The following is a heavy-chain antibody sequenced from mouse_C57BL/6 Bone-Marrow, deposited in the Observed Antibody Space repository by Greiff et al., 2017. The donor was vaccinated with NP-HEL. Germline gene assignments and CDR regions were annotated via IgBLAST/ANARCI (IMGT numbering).Heavy chain of an antibody. J-gene: IGHJ4*01. CDR3: ARDYGSFYYYAMDY. D-gene: IGHD1-1*01. CDR2: IDPEDGET. CDR1: GFNIKDYY. V-gene: IGHV14-2*01. Sequence: VHVKQSGAELVKPGASVKLSCTASGFNIKDYYMHWVKQRTEQGLEWIGRIDPEDGETKYAPKFQGKATITADTSSNTAYLQRSSLTSEDTAVYYCARDYGSFYYYAMDYGGQGTSVTVSS.